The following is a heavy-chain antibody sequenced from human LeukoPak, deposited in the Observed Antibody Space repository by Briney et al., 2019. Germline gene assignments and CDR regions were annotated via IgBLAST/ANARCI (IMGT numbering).Heavy chain of an antibody. J-gene: IGHJ4*02. CDR1: GFTFSSYA. CDR2: ISYDGSNK. D-gene: IGHD2-15*01. CDR3: ARGLLRRRGGSCQIDY. V-gene: IGHV3-30*04. Sequence: GRSLRLSCAASGFTFSSYAMHWVRQAPGKGLEWVAVISYDGSNKYYADSVKGRFTISRDNSKNTLYLQMNSLRAEDTAVYYCARGLLRRRGGSCQIDYWGQGTLVTVSP.